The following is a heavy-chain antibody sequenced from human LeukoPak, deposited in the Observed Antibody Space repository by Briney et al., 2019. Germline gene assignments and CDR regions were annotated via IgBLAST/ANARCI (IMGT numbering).Heavy chain of an antibody. V-gene: IGHV1-18*01. CDR2: ISAYNGHT. CDR3: ARGLGGSGSYFLTFDY. J-gene: IGHJ4*02. D-gene: IGHD1-26*01. CDR1: GYTFTNYG. Sequence: ASVKVSCKASGYTFTNYGISWVRQAPGQGLEWMGWISAYNGHTNYAQKFQGRVTMTTDTPTSTAYMELRSLRSDDTAVYYCARGLGGSGSYFLTFDYWGQGTLVTVSS.